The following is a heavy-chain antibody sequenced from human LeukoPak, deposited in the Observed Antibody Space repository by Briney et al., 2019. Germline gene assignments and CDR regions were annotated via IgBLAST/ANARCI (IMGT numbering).Heavy chain of an antibody. J-gene: IGHJ3*02. CDR1: GFSFSSNS. CDR2: ISADGSKK. D-gene: IGHD3-3*01. Sequence: PGGSLRLSCAASGFSFSSNSMHWVRQAPGKGLEWVAVISADGSKKYYADSVKGRFSVSRDNSKNTLYLYMDYLRREDTAVYYCAGELSRWEYDFSSGYYISRAFDIWGRGTMVTVSS. CDR3: AGELSRWEYDFSSGYYISRAFDI. V-gene: IGHV3-30*04.